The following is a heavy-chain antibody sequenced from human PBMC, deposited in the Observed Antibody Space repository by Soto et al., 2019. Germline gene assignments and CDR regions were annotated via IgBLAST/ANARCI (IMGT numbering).Heavy chain of an antibody. CDR2: IIPIFGTA. CDR1: GDTFSSYA. Sequence: QVQLVQSGAEVKKPGSSVKVSCKASGDTFSSYAISWVRQAPGQGLEWMGGIIPIFGTANYAQKFQGRVTITADESTSTAYMELSSLRSEYTAVYYCARDGSGSRSRASPMDVWGQGTTVTVSS. CDR3: ARDGSGSRSRASPMDV. D-gene: IGHD3-22*01. V-gene: IGHV1-69*01. J-gene: IGHJ6*02.